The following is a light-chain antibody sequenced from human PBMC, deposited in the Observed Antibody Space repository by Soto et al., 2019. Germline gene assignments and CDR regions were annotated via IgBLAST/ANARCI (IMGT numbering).Light chain of an antibody. Sequence: SYELTQPPSVSVSPGQTASITCSGDKLGDKYACWYQQKPGQSPVLVIYQDSKRPSGIPERFSGSNSGNTATLTISGTQAMVEAAYYCQAGHSSTYVVFGGGTQLTVL. V-gene: IGLV3-1*01. CDR3: QAGHSSTYVV. CDR2: QDS. CDR1: KLGDKY. J-gene: IGLJ2*01.